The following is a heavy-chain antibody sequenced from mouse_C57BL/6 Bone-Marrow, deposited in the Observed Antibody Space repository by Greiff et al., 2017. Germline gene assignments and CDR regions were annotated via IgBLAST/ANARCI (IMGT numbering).Heavy chain of an antibody. Sequence: QVQLQQSGAELVKPGASVKLSCKASGYTFTEYTIHWVKQRSGQGLEWIGWFYPGSGSIKYNEKFKDKATLTADKASSTVYMELSRLTSEDSAVYFCARHGLLWLRRGGAPWFAYWGQGTLVTVSA. CDR1: GYTFTEYT. V-gene: IGHV1-62-2*01. J-gene: IGHJ3*01. CDR3: ARHGLLWLRRGGAPWFAY. CDR2: FYPGSGSI. D-gene: IGHD2-9*01.